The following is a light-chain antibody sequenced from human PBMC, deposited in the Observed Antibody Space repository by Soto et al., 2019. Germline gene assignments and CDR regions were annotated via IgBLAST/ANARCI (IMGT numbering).Light chain of an antibody. CDR3: QQYGYLPLT. CDR1: QDINIY. CDR2: DAS. V-gene: IGKV1-33*01. J-gene: IGKJ4*01. Sequence: DIQMTQSPSSLSAFVGDRVTITCQASQDINIYLNWYQQKQGKAPKLLIYDASNLATGVPPKFSGSRSETEFTFTISSLQPEDIATYYCQQYGYLPLTFGGGTKVEI.